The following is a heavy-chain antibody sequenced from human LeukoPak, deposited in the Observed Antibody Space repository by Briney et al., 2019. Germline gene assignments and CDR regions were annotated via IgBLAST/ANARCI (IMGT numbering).Heavy chain of an antibody. J-gene: IGHJ4*02. D-gene: IGHD4-17*01. Sequence: PSETLSLTCTVSGGSISSYYWSWIRQPPGKGLEWIGYIYYSGSTNYNPSLKSRVTISVDTSKNQFSLKLSSVTAADTAVYYCARLYGDYALGRVDYWGQGTLVTVSS. CDR1: GGSISSYY. CDR2: IYYSGST. V-gene: IGHV4-59*08. CDR3: ARLYGDYALGRVDY.